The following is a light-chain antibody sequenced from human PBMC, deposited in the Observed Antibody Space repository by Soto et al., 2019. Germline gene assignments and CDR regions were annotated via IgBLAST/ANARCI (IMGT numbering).Light chain of an antibody. J-gene: IGLJ3*02. Sequence: QSVLTQPRSVSGSPGQSVTISCTGTSSDVGGYNYVSWYQQHPGKAPKLMIYDVSKRPSGVPDRFSGSKSGNTASLTISGLQAEDEADYYCCSYAGISNWVFGGGTKLTVL. CDR1: SSDVGGYNY. CDR2: DVS. CDR3: CSYAGISNWV. V-gene: IGLV2-11*01.